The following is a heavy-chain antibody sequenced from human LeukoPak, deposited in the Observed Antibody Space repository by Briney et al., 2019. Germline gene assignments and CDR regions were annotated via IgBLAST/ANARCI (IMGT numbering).Heavy chain of an antibody. V-gene: IGHV3-74*01. D-gene: IGHD2-8*01. CDR2: INSDGSST. J-gene: IGHJ4*02. CDR3: ARDFRKDIVLMVYAY. Sequence: GGALRLSCPGSLFTFSSYWMHWVRQAPGKGLVWVSRINSDGSSTSYADSVKGRFTISRDNAKNTLYLQMNSLRAEDTAVYYCARDFRKDIVLMVYAYWGQGTLVTVS. CDR1: LFTFSSYW.